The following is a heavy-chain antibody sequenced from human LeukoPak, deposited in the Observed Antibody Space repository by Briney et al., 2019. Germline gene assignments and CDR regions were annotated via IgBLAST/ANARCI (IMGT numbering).Heavy chain of an antibody. V-gene: IGHV3-9*01. CDR1: GFTFDDYA. CDR2: ISWNSGSI. D-gene: IGHD4-23*01. J-gene: IGHJ4*02. Sequence: GGSLRLSCAASGFTFDDYAMHWVRQAPGKGLEWVSGISWNSGSIRYADSVKGRFTISRDNAKNPLYLQMNSLRPEDTAVYYCAKDIGGYGGNSDCWGQGTLVTVSS. CDR3: AKDIGGYGGNSDC.